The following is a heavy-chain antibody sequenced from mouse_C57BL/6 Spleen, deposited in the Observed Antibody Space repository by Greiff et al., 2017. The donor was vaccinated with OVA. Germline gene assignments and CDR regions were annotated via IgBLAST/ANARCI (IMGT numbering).Heavy chain of an antibody. V-gene: IGHV5-16*01. J-gene: IGHJ1*03. CDR1: GFTFSDYY. Sequence: EVQLKESEGGLVQPGSSMKLSCTASGFTFSDYYMAWVRQVPEKGLEWVANINYDGSSTYYLDSLKSRFIISRDNAKNILYLQMSSLKSEDTATYYCARWDYYGSSPHFDVWGTGTTVTVSS. CDR2: INYDGSST. CDR3: ARWDYYGSSPHFDV. D-gene: IGHD1-1*01.